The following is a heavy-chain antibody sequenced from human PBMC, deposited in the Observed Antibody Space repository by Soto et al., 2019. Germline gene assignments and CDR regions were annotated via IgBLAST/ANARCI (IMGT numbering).Heavy chain of an antibody. CDR2: IYYSGTT. CDR1: GGSINSHYY. Sequence: QLQLQESGPGLVKPSETLSLTCTVSGGSINSHYYWGWIRQPPGKELEWIGSIYYSGTTYYKPSLKSRDTTSVDTSNNQFSLKLSSVTAADTAMYYCARHPGYTGPTVYATHYFCYWGQGILVPGFS. D-gene: IGHD2-8*01. J-gene: IGHJ4*02. V-gene: IGHV4-39*01. CDR3: ARHPGYTGPTVYATHYFCY.